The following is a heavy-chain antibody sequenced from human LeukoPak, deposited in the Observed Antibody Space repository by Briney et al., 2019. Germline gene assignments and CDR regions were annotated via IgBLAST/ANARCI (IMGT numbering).Heavy chain of an antibody. V-gene: IGHV4-59*08. CDR1: GGSISSYY. J-gene: IGHJ4*02. CDR3: ARQGHQGYFDY. Sequence: PSETLSLTCTVSGGSISSYYWSWVRQPPGKGLEWIGYIYYSGSTNYNPSLKSRVTISVDTSKNQFSLKLSSVTAADTAVYYCARQGHQGYFDYWGQGTLVTVSS. CDR2: IYYSGST. D-gene: IGHD2-2*01.